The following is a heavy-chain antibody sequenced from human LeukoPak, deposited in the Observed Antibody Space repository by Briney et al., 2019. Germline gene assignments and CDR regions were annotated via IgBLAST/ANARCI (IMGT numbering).Heavy chain of an antibody. CDR3: ARDYSSGWFGKGAY. D-gene: IGHD6-19*01. CDR1: GFTFRSYT. CDR2: IDGDGTLK. J-gene: IGHJ4*02. Sequence: PGGSLRLSCSRSGFTFRSYTMTWVRQAPGKGLEWVSSIDGDGTLKYYADSLKGRFTISRDNANNSVYLQMNSLTADDSGLYFCARDYSSGWFGKGAYWGQGTRVLVSS. V-gene: IGHV3-21*06.